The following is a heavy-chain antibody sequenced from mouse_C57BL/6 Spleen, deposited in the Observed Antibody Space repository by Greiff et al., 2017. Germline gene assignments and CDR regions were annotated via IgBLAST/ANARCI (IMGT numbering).Heavy chain of an antibody. V-gene: IGHV1-52*01. Sequence: QVQLQQPGAELVRPGSSVKLSCKASGYTFTSYWMHWVKQRPIQGLEWIGNIDPSDSETHYNQKFKDKATLTVAKSSSTAYMQLSSLTSEDSAVYYCAREELGRGYFDYWGQGTTLTVSS. J-gene: IGHJ2*01. CDR2: IDPSDSET. CDR3: AREELGRGYFDY. D-gene: IGHD4-1*01. CDR1: GYTFTSYW.